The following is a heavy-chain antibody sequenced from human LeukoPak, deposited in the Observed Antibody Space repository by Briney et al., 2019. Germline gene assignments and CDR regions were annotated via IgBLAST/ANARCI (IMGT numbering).Heavy chain of an antibody. CDR3: AREDSSGYYFDY. CDR2: ISPKSGGT. V-gene: IGHV1-2*02. CDR1: GYIFTGYY. D-gene: IGHD3-22*01. Sequence: ASVKVSCKASGYIFTGYYMHWVRQAPGQGLEWMGWISPKSGGTNYAQKFQGRINMTRDTSVSTAYMDLSGLRSDDTAVYYCAREDSSGYYFDYWGQGTLVTVSS. J-gene: IGHJ4*02.